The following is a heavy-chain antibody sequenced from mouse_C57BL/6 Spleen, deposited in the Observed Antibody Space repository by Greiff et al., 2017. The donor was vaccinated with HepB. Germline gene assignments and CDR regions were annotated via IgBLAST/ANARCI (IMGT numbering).Heavy chain of an antibody. CDR1: GYTFTSYT. J-gene: IGHJ4*01. CDR3: ARCYDGTVYYYAMDY. D-gene: IGHD2-12*01. CDR2: INPSSGYT. Sequence: QVQLQQSGAELARPGASVKMSCKASGYTFTSYTMHWVKQRPGQGLEWIGYINPSSGYTKYNQKFKDKATLTADKSSSTAYMQLSSLTSDDSAVYYCARCYDGTVYYYAMDYWGQGTSVTVSS. V-gene: IGHV1-4*01.